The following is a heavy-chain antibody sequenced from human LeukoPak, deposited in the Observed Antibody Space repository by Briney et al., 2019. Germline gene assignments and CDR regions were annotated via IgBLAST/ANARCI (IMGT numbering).Heavy chain of an antibody. Sequence: ASVKVSCKASGYTFTGYYMHWVRQAPGQGLEWMGWINPNSGGTNYAQKFQGRVTITADESTSTAYMELSSLRSEDTAVYYCARDPIAAAPDYYYYMDVWGKGTTVTVSS. D-gene: IGHD6-13*01. V-gene: IGHV1-2*02. CDR1: GYTFTGYY. CDR2: INPNSGGT. CDR3: ARDPIAAAPDYYYYMDV. J-gene: IGHJ6*03.